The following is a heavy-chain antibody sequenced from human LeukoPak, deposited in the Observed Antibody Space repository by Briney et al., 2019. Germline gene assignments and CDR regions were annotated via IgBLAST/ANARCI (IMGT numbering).Heavy chain of an antibody. D-gene: IGHD1-26*01. V-gene: IGHV4-59*01. CDR2: IYYNGST. CDR3: ARGKGPVGVTAY. CDR1: GGSISSYY. Sequence: PSETLSLTCTVSGGSISSYYWNLIRQPPGKGLEWIGYIYYNGSTNYNPSLKSRVTISVDTSKNQFSLKLSSVTAADTAVYYCARGKGPVGVTAYWGQGTLVTVSS. J-gene: IGHJ4*02.